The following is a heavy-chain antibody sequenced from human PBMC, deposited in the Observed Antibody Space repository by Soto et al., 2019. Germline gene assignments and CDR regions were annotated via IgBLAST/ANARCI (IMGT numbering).Heavy chain of an antibody. CDR2: ILYSGTT. Sequence: QVQLQESGPGLVKPSQTLSLTCTVSGGSISSGDYYWSWIRQPPVKGLEWIGYILYSGTTNYNPSLESRLTISVDTSKNQFSLKLTSGTAADTAVYYCARNGALDYWGRGTLVTVSS. D-gene: IGHD2-8*01. CDR3: ARNGALDY. V-gene: IGHV4-30-4*01. J-gene: IGHJ4*01. CDR1: GGSISSGDYY.